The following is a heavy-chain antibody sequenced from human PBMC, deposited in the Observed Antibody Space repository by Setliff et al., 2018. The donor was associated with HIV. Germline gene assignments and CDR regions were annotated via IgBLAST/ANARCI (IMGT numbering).Heavy chain of an antibody. Sequence: NPSETLSLTCTVSGGSISSGDYYWSWIRQPPGKGLEWIGYIYYSGDTYYNPSLESRVTISVDTSKNQFSLKLSSVTAADTAVYYCARGYCSGGSCPNWFDPWGQGTLVTVSS. CDR2: IYYSGDT. V-gene: IGHV4-30-4*08. CDR3: ARGYCSGGSCPNWFDP. J-gene: IGHJ5*02. CDR1: GGSISSGDYY. D-gene: IGHD2-15*01.